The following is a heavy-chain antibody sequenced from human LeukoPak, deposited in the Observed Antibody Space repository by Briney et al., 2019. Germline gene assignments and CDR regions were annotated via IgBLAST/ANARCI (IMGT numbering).Heavy chain of an antibody. J-gene: IGHJ3*02. CDR1: GVSISSGGYS. CDR3: ARETYYYDSSGYYLGAFDI. D-gene: IGHD3-22*01. Sequence: PSETLSLTCAVSGVSISSGGYSWSWIRQPPGKGLEWIGFIYHSGSTYYNPSLKSRVTISVDRSKNQFSLKLSSVTAADTAVYYCARETYYYDSSGYYLGAFDIWGQGTMVTVSS. V-gene: IGHV4-30-2*01. CDR2: IYHSGST.